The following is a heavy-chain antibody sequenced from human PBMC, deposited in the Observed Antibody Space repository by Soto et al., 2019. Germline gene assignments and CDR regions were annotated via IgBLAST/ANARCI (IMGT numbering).Heavy chain of an antibody. CDR2: IIPILGIE. Sequence: QVQLVQSGAEVKKPGSSVKVSCKASGGTFSSYTISWVRQAPGQGLEWMGRIIPILGIENYAQKFQGRVTITADKSTSTAYMELSSLRSEDTAVYYCARGYSSGWTTTNYSYYYMDVWGKGTTVTVSS. V-gene: IGHV1-69*02. J-gene: IGHJ6*03. CDR3: ARGYSSGWTTTNYSYYYMDV. D-gene: IGHD6-19*01. CDR1: GGTFSSYT.